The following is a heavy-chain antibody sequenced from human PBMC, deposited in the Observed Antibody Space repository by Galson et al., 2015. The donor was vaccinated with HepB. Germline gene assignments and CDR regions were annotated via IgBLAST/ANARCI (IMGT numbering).Heavy chain of an antibody. CDR2: IKSKTDGGTT. V-gene: IGHV3-15*01. CDR1: GFTFSNAW. CDR3: TTDPPLPTVTSLLFDY. D-gene: IGHD4-17*01. J-gene: IGHJ4*02. Sequence: SLRLSCAASGFTFSNAWMSWVRQAPGKGLEWVGRIKSKTDGGTTDYAAPVKGRFTISRDDSKNTLYLQMNSLKTEDTAVYYCTTDPPLPTVTSLLFDYWGQGTLVTVSS.